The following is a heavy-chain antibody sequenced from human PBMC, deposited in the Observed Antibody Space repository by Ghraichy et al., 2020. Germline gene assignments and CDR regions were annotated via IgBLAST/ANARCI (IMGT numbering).Heavy chain of an antibody. CDR1: GFTFSNYG. CDR2: ISYHGINK. J-gene: IGHJ5*02. Sequence: GGSLRLSCAASGFTFSNYGMHWVRQPPGNGLEWVAVISYHGINKYYADSVKGRFTISRDNSKNTLYLQMNSLRTEDTAVYYCAKYFEGGDHSDWELFDPWGQGTLVSVSS. D-gene: IGHD3-9*01. V-gene: IGHV3-30*18. CDR3: AKYFEGGDHSDWELFDP.